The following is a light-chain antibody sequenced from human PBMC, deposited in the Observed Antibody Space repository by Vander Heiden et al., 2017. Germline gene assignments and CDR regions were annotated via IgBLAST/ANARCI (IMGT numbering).Light chain of an antibody. CDR1: SPNIGNNY. Sequence: VLTQPPSVSAAPGQKVTVSCSGSSPNIGNNYVSWYQQLPGTAPKLLIYDNDKRPPGIPDRFSGSKSGTSATLGITGLQTGDEADYYCATWDNSLRVVVFGGGTKMTVL. CDR3: ATWDNSLRVVV. V-gene: IGLV1-51*01. J-gene: IGLJ2*01. CDR2: DND.